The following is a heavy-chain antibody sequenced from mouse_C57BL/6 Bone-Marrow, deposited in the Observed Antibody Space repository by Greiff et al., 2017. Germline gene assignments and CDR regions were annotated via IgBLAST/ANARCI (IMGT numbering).Heavy chain of an antibody. J-gene: IGHJ4*01. Sequence: EVHLVESGGDLVKPGGSLKLSCAASGFTFSSYGMSWVRQTPDKRLEWVATISSGGSYTYYPDSVKGLFTISRDNAKNTLYLQMSSLKSEDTDLYYCARPGSDGYAMDYWGQGTSVTVSS. V-gene: IGHV5-6*01. CDR3: ARPGSDGYAMDY. CDR1: GFTFSSYG. CDR2: ISSGGSYT.